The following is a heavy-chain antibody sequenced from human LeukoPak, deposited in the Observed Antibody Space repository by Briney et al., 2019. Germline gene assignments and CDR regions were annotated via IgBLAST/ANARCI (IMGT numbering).Heavy chain of an antibody. D-gene: IGHD3-10*01. Sequence: GGALRLSCAASGFTFDDYAMHWVRQAPGKGLQWVSLISGDGGSTYYADSVKGRFTISRDNSKTSLYLQMNSLRTEDTALYHCANSLVRGVIRHYYYGMDVWGQGHTVTVSS. J-gene: IGHJ6*02. CDR3: ANSLVRGVIRHYYYGMDV. V-gene: IGHV3-43*02. CDR1: GFTFDDYA. CDR2: ISGDGGST.